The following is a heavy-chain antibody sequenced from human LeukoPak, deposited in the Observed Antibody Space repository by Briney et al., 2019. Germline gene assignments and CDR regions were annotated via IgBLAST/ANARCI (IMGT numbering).Heavy chain of an antibody. CDR2: IYPGDSDT. J-gene: IGHJ4*02. CDR3: ASHSSGWSQPFDY. V-gene: IGHV5-51*01. D-gene: IGHD6-19*01. CDR1: GYIFTSYW. Sequence: GESLQISCKGSGYIFTSYWIGWVRQMPGKGLEWMGIIYPGDSDTRYSPSFQGQVTISADKSISTAYLQWSSLKASDTAMYYCASHSSGWSQPFDYWGQGTLVTVSS.